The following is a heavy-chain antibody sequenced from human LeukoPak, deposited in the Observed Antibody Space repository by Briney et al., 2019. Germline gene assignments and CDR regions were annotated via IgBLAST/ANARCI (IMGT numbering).Heavy chain of an antibody. D-gene: IGHD4-17*01. Sequence: GGSLRLSCAASGFIFNTYSMNWARQAPGKGLEWVSYTSSSGGTMYYADSVKGRFTISRDNANNSLYLQLNSLTVEDTAVYYCARDLDYGLDYWGQGTLVTVSS. V-gene: IGHV3-48*01. CDR1: GFIFNTYS. CDR2: TSSSGGTM. CDR3: ARDLDYGLDY. J-gene: IGHJ4*02.